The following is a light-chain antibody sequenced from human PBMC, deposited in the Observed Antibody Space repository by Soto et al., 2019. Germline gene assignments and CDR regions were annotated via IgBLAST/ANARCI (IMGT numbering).Light chain of an antibody. CDR3: QQYGNSRWT. CDR2: GTS. Sequence: EIVLTQSPDTLSLSPGERATLSCRASQSVSSSYLAWYQQTPGQAPRLLIYGTSNRATGIPDRFSGCGSGTDFTLTISRLEPEDFAVYYCQQYGNSRWTFGQGT. J-gene: IGKJ1*01. V-gene: IGKV3-20*01. CDR1: QSVSSSY.